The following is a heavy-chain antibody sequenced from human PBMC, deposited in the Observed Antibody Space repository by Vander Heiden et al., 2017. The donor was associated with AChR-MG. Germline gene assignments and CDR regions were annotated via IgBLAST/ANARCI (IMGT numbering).Heavy chain of an antibody. CDR3: ARGLDSSPELAAIS. V-gene: IGHV1-8*01. CDR2: MNPNSGST. CDR1: GNTFINYD. D-gene: IGHD6-13*01. Sequence: QLQLVQSGAEVRKPGATVKVSCKASGNTFINYDFNWVRQATGQGLEWMGWMNPNSGSTGYARKFQGRVSMTRDTSISTAFMELSGLTFEDTAVYFCARGLDSSPELAAISWGQGTLGTVSS. J-gene: IGHJ4*02.